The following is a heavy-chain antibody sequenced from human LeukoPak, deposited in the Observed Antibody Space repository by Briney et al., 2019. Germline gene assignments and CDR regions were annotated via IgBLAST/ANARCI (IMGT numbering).Heavy chain of an antibody. CDR1: GFTFSSYA. CDR2: ISGSGGST. J-gene: IGHJ4*02. V-gene: IGHV3-23*01. D-gene: IGHD2-2*01. CDR3: AKDLRNKYQPTL. Sequence: GASLRLSCAASGFTFSSYAMSWVRQAPGKGLEWVSAISGSGGSTYYADSVKGRFTISRDNSKNTLYLQMNSLRAEDTAAYYCAKDLRNKYQPTLWGQGTLVTVSS.